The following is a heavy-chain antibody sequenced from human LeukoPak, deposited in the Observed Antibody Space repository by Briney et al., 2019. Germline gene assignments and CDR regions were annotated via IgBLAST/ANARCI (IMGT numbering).Heavy chain of an antibody. D-gene: IGHD1-26*01. J-gene: IGHJ4*02. CDR2: ISTSGGT. V-gene: IGHV3-23*01. CDR1: GFTFSNYA. CDR3: ASWGEGALDN. Sequence: PGGSLRLSCAASGFTFSNYAMSWVRQAPGKGLEWVSAISTSGGTYYADCVKGRFTISRDNAKNSLYLQMNSLRVEDTGVYYCASWGEGALDNWGQGTLVTVSS.